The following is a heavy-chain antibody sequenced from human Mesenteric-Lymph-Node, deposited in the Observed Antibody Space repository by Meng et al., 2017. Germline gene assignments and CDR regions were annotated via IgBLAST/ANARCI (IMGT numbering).Heavy chain of an antibody. Sequence: QVQLQPLVPGLLKPSETLSRGCAVYGGSFRDYYWTWIRHPPGKGLEWIGEIDHRGNTKYNPFLKSRVTISLDTSKKQFSLKVSSVTAADTAVYYCARDRGYSYGKSFFDYWGQGTLVTVSS. D-gene: IGHD5-18*01. CDR1: GGSFRDYY. J-gene: IGHJ4*02. CDR3: ARDRGYSYGKSFFDY. CDR2: IDHRGNT. V-gene: IGHV4-34*01.